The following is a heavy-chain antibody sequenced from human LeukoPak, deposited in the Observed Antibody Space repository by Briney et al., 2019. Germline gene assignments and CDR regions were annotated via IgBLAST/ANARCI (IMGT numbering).Heavy chain of an antibody. J-gene: IGHJ4*02. D-gene: IGHD3-22*01. CDR1: GFTFSSYA. V-gene: IGHV3-23*01. CDR2: SSGGST. CDR3: AKGRYYYDSSGYYRLPFDY. Sequence: GGSLRLSCAASGFTFSSYAMSWVRQAPGKGLEWVSASSGGSTYYADSVKGRFTISRDNSKNTLYLQMNSLRAEDTAAYYCAKGRYYYDSSGYYRLPFDYWGQGTLVTVSS.